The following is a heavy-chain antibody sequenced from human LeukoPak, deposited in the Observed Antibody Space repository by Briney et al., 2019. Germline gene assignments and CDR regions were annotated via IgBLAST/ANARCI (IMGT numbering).Heavy chain of an antibody. V-gene: IGHV7-4-1*02. J-gene: IGHJ4*02. CDR2: INTNTGNP. D-gene: IGHD3-22*01. CDR1: GYTFTSYA. Sequence: GASVKVSCKASGYTFTSYAMNWVRQAPGQRLEWMGWINTNTGNPTYAQGFTGRFVFSLDTSVSTAYLQISSLKAEDTAVYYCARGPRNYYDSSGHSNYWGQGTLVTVSS. CDR3: ARGPRNYYDSSGHSNY.